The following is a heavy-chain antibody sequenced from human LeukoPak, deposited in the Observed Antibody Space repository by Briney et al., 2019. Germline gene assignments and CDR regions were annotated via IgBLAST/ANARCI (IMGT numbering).Heavy chain of an antibody. J-gene: IGHJ4*02. CDR3: AREDFYYFDSSGYYLY. D-gene: IGHD3-22*01. CDR2: IYYSGST. Sequence: SQTLSLTCTVSGGSISSDDYYWSWIRQPPGKGLGWIGYIYYSGSTYYNPSLKSRVAMSVDTSKNQFSLKLSSVTVADTAVYYCAREDFYYFDSSGYYLYWGQGTLATVSS. V-gene: IGHV4-30-4*01. CDR1: GGSISSDDYY.